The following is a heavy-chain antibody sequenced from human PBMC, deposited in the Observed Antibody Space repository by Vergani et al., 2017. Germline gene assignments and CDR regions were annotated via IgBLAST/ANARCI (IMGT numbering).Heavy chain of an antibody. CDR2: ISCDGSNK. Sequence: QVQLVESGGGVIQPGRSLRLSCAASGFTFGDHSFHWVRRPPGKGLEWVALISCDGSNKYYADSVKGRFTISRDNSKNTLYLQMNSLRAEDTAVYYCARGASGDYVSSFDYWGQGTLVTVSS. CDR1: GFTFGDHS. D-gene: IGHD4-17*01. CDR3: ARGASGDYVSSFDY. J-gene: IGHJ4*02. V-gene: IGHV3-30-3*01.